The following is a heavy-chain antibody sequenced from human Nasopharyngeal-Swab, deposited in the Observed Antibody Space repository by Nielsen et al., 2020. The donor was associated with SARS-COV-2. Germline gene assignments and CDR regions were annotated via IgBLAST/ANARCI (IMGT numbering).Heavy chain of an antibody. CDR3: ARGRLRRYYDYVWGTYRSDVFDI. J-gene: IGHJ3*02. V-gene: IGHV4-34*01. Sequence: VRQMPGKGLGWVGEINHSGNTNYNPSLKRRVTISLDTSKNQFSLKLTSVTAADTAVYYCARGRLRRYYDYVWGTYRSDVFDIWGQGTMVTVSS. CDR2: INHSGNT. D-gene: IGHD3-16*02.